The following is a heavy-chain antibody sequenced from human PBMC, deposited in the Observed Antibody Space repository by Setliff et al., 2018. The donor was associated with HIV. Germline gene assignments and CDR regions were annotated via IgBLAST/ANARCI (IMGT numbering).Heavy chain of an antibody. CDR3: VRDITTCWDV. D-gene: IGHD4-4*01. CDR2: IDGDGSGT. V-gene: IGHV3-74*01. Sequence: GSLRLSCAASGFTFDDYGMRWVRQAPGKGLVWVSRIDGDGSGTSYADSVQGRFTISRDNAKNTLYLQMNSLRAEDTAVYYCVRDITTCWDVWGQGTTVTVSS. CDR1: GFTFDDYG. J-gene: IGHJ6*02.